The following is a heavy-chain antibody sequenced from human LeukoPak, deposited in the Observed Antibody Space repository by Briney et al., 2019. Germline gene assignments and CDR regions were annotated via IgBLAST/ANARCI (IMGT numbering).Heavy chain of an antibody. Sequence: GGSLRLSCAASGFTFSDHYLDWVRQAPGKGLEWVGRSRSKTNRYTTQYAASVKGRFTISRDDSKNSLYLQMNSLRAEDTAVYYCARELPLRGGGFDPWGQGTLVTVSS. D-gene: IGHD3-16*01. CDR2: SRSKTNRYTT. CDR3: ARELPLRGGGFDP. CDR1: GFTFSDHY. V-gene: IGHV3-72*01. J-gene: IGHJ5*02.